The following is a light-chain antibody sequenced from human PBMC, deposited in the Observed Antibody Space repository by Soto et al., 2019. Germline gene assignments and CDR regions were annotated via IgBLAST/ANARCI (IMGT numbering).Light chain of an antibody. J-gene: IGKJ3*01. CDR3: QQYYSIPFT. CDR1: RTVLNSSNNKNY. V-gene: IGKV4-1*01. CDR2: WAS. Sequence: DIVMTQSPDSLAGSLGERATINCKSSRTVLNSSNNKNYLAWYQQKPGQPPQLLIYWASTRESGVPDRFSGSGSETDFTLTISSLQAEDVAVYYCQQYYSIPFTFGPGTKVDIK.